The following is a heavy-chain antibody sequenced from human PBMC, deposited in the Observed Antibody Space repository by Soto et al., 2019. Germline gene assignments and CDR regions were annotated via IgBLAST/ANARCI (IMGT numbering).Heavy chain of an antibody. D-gene: IGHD4-17*01. Sequence: GGSLRLSCATSGFTFSSYSMNWVRQAPGKGLEWVSSISSSSSYIYYADSVKGRFTISGDNAKNSLYLQMNSLRAEDTAVYYCARSYGDYAFDIWGQGTMVTISS. V-gene: IGHV3-21*01. J-gene: IGHJ3*02. CDR1: GFTFSSYS. CDR2: ISSSSSYI. CDR3: ARSYGDYAFDI.